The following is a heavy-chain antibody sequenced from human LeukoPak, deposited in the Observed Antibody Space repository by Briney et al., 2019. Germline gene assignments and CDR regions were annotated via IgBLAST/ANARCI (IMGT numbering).Heavy chain of an antibody. D-gene: IGHD3-22*01. CDR1: GITLSNYG. Sequence: PGGSLRLSFAVSGITLSNYGRSWVRQAPGKGLEWVAGISDSGGSRNYADSVKGRFTISRDNPKNTLYLQMNSLRAEDTAVYFCAKRGVVIRVILVGFHKEAYYFDSWGQGALVTVSS. J-gene: IGHJ4*02. V-gene: IGHV3-23*01. CDR2: ISDSGGSR. CDR3: AKRGVVIRVILVGFHKEAYYFDS.